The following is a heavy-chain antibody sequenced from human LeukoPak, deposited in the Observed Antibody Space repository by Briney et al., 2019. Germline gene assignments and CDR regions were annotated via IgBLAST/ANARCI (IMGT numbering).Heavy chain of an antibody. D-gene: IGHD4-11*01. CDR1: GLAFSSYG. CDR3: TKVGLTVTTILDYFDY. J-gene: IGHJ4*02. Sequence: GGSLRLSCAASGLAFSSYGMHWVRQAPARGLEWVALISYDGSNTYYADSVKGGFTISRDSPRNTLYLQMNILPAEATAVFYCTKVGLTVTTILDYFDYWGQGTLVTVSS. CDR2: ISYDGSNT. V-gene: IGHV3-30*18.